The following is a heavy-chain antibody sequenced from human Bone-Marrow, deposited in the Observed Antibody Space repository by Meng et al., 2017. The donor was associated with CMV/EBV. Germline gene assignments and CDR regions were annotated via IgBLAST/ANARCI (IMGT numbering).Heavy chain of an antibody. J-gene: IGHJ4*02. CDR3: ARDRGGFHDY. V-gene: IGHV3-74*03. CDR2: INGDGSTT. D-gene: IGHD2-15*01. Sequence: LSCASSGFTFTRYWIHWVRQTPGKGLEWVSRINGDGSTTTYADSVMGRFTVSRDNPRNTVSLQMISLRAEDTAVYYCARDRGGFHDYWGPGTLVTVSS. CDR1: GFTFTRYW.